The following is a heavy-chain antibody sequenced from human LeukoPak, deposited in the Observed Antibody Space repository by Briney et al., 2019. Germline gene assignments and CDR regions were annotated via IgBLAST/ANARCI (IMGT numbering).Heavy chain of an antibody. V-gene: IGHV4-34*01. CDR1: GGSFSGYY. CDR3: ARGSPAVDFSYGYRKGYFQH. D-gene: IGHD5-18*01. Sequence: PSETLSLTCAVYGGSFSGYYWSWIRQPPGKGLEWIGEINHSGSTNYNPSLKSRVTISVDTSKNQFSLKLSSVTAADTAVYYCARGSPAVDFSYGYRKGYFQHWGQGTLVTVSS. CDR2: INHSGST. J-gene: IGHJ1*01.